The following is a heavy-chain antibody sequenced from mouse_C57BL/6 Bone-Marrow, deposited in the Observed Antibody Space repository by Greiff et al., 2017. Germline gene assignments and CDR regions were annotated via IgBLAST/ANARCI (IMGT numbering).Heavy chain of an antibody. J-gene: IGHJ3*01. D-gene: IGHD1-1*01. CDR2: ISDGGSYT. Sequence: VQLQQSGGGLVKPGGSLKLSCAASGFTFSSYAMSWVRQTPEKRLEWVATISDGGSYTYYPDNVKGRFTISRDNAKNNLYLQMSHLKSEDTAMYYCARDPPSYYYGSSWFAYWGQGTLVTVSA. CDR1: GFTFSSYA. V-gene: IGHV5-4*01. CDR3: ARDPPSYYYGSSWFAY.